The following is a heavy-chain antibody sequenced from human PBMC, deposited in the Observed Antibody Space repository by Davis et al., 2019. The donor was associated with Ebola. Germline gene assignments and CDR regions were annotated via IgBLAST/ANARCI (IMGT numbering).Heavy chain of an antibody. Sequence: GESLKISCAASGFTFSSYGMHWVRQAPGKGLEWVAVISYDGSNKYYADSVKGRFTISRDNSKNTLYLQMNSLRAEDTAVYYCAKDLTTVTGTWGQGTLVTVSS. D-gene: IGHD4-11*01. V-gene: IGHV3-30*18. CDR3: AKDLTTVTGT. J-gene: IGHJ5*02. CDR2: ISYDGSNK. CDR1: GFTFSSYG.